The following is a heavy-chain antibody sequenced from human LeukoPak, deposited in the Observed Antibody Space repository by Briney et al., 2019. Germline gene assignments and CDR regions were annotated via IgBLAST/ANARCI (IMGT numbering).Heavy chain of an antibody. CDR3: ARDLRRLRDPDAFDI. D-gene: IGHD4-17*01. CDR1: GYTFTGYY. V-gene: IGHV1-2*02. Sequence: ASVKVSCKASGYTFTGYYMHWVRQAPGQGLEWMGWINPNSGGTNYAQKFQGRVTMTRDTSISTAYMELRSLRSDDTAVYYCARDLRRLRDPDAFDIWGQGTMVTVSS. J-gene: IGHJ3*02. CDR2: INPNSGGT.